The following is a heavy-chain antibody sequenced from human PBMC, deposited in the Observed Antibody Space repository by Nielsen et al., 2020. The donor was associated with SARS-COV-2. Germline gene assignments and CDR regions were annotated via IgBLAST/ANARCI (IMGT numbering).Heavy chain of an antibody. Sequence: SETLSLTCTVSGGSISSGGYYWSWIRQHPGKGLEWIGYIYYSGSTYYNPSLKSRVTISVDTSKNQFSLKLSSVTAADTAVYYCARDRIVVVPAAKEYYYYGMDVWGQGTTVTVSS. D-gene: IGHD2-2*01. CDR2: IYYSGST. CDR3: ARDRIVVVPAAKEYYYYGMDV. CDR1: GGSISSGGYY. V-gene: IGHV4-31*03. J-gene: IGHJ6*02.